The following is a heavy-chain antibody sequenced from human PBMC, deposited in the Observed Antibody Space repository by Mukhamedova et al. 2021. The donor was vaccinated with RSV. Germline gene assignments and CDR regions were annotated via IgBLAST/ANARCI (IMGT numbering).Heavy chain of an antibody. J-gene: IGHJ4*02. V-gene: IGHV3-23*01. D-gene: IGHD1-26*01. Sequence: GLEWVSGISDSGHNTYYLDSVRGRFTISRDNSENTLHLHMNSLRVDDTAVYYCATEVGATDHWGQGTRVTVSS. CDR2: ISDSGHNT. CDR3: ATEVGATDH.